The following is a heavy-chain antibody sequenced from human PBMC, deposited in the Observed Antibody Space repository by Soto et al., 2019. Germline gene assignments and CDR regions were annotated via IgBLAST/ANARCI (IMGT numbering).Heavy chain of an antibody. Sequence: ASVKVSCKASGYTFTGYFMHWVRQAPGQGLEWMGWINPNSGGTNYAQKFQGRVTMTRDTSISTAYMELSRLRSDDTAVYYCARAGLYLGELSPYDYWGQGTLVTVSS. CDR3: ARAGLYLGELSPYDY. CDR1: GYTFTGYF. V-gene: IGHV1-2*02. D-gene: IGHD3-16*02. CDR2: INPNSGGT. J-gene: IGHJ4*02.